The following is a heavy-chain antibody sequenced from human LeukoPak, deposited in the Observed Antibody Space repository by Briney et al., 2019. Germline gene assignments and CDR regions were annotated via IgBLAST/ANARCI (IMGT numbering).Heavy chain of an antibody. J-gene: IGHJ4*02. CDR3: AREFDPAMAHFDY. CDR2: INPSGGST. CDR1: GYTFTSYY. D-gene: IGHD5-18*01. Sequence: ASVKVSCKASGYTFTSYYMHWARQAPGQGLEWMGIINPSGGSTSYAQKFQGRVTMTRDTSTSTFYMEVRSLRSEDTAVYYCAREFDPAMAHFDYWGQGTLVTVSS. V-gene: IGHV1-46*01.